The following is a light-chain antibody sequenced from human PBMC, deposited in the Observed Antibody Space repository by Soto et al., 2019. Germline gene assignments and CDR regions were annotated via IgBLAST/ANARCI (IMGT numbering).Light chain of an antibody. V-gene: IGLV2-11*01. Sequence: QSALTQPRSVSGSPGQSVTISCTGTSSDVGGYNYVSWYQQHPGKAPKLMIYDVSKRPSGVPDRFSGSKSGNTASLTISWLQAEDEADYYCFSYAGRFVVFGGGTKLTVL. CDR2: DVS. J-gene: IGLJ2*01. CDR3: FSYAGRFVV. CDR1: SSDVGGYNY.